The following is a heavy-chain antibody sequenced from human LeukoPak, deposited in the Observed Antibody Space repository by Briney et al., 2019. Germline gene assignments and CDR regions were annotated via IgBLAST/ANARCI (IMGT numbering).Heavy chain of an antibody. CDR1: GFTFTSYA. CDR2: VSGSGGTT. D-gene: IGHD3-22*01. J-gene: IGHJ4*02. Sequence: GGSLRLSCAASGFTFTSYAMSWVRQAPGKGLEWVLAVSGSGGTTYYADSVKGRFTISRDNSKKTLYLQMNSLRAEDTAVYYCAKDLFDSRKGGDYFDYWGQGTLVTVS. CDR3: AKDLFDSRKGGDYFDY. V-gene: IGHV3-23*01.